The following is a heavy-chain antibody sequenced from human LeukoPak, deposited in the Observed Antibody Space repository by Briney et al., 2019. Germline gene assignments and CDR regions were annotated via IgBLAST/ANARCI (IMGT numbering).Heavy chain of an antibody. CDR1: GFTFSHHY. CDR3: GDLGSAGTDH. Sequence: GGSLRLSCAASGFTFSHHYMDWVRQSPGQGLEWVGLIRNKANGYTTIYAASVKGRFTISRDDSKNSVYLQMDGLKTEDTAVYYCGDLGSAGTDHWGQGTLVTVSS. V-gene: IGHV3-72*01. D-gene: IGHD3-10*01. J-gene: IGHJ4*02. CDR2: IRNKANGYTT.